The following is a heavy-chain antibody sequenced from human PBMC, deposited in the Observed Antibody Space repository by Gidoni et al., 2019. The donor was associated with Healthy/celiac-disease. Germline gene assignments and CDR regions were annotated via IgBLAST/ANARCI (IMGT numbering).Heavy chain of an antibody. V-gene: IGHV3-23*01. CDR2: ISGSGGST. D-gene: IGHD6-19*01. J-gene: IGHJ6*03. CDR3: AKDSKGIYSSGWSRGYYYYYMDV. CDR1: AFTFSRYA. Sequence: EVQLLESGGGLVQPGGSLRLSCAASAFTFSRYAMIWVRQAPGKGLEWVAAISGSGGSTYYADSVKGRFTISRDNSKNTLYLQMNSLRAEDTAVYYCAKDSKGIYSSGWSRGYYYYYMDVWGKGTTVTVSS.